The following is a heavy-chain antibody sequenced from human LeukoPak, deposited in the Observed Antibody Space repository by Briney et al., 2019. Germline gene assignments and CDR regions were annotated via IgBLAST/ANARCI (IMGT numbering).Heavy chain of an antibody. CDR2: IIPIFGTA. CDR1: GGTFSSYT. Sequence: ASVKVSCKASGGTFSSYTISWVRQAPGQGLEWMGGIIPIFGTANYAQKFQGRVTITADESTSTAYMELSSLRSEDTAVYYCARGRYSSSINSMDVWGQGTTVTVSS. D-gene: IGHD6-6*01. CDR3: ARGRYSSSINSMDV. J-gene: IGHJ6*02. V-gene: IGHV1-69*01.